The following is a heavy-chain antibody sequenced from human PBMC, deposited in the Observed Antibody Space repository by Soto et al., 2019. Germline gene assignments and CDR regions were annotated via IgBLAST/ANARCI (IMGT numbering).Heavy chain of an antibody. CDR3: ARDRGGSGSPNDAFDI. J-gene: IGHJ3*02. CDR1: GFTVSSNY. V-gene: IGHV3-53*04. CDR2: IYSGGST. D-gene: IGHD3-10*01. Sequence: GGSLRLSCAASGFTVSSNYMSWVRQAPGKGLEWVSVIYSGGSTYYADSVKGRFTISRHNSKNTLYLQMNSLRAEDTAVYYCARDRGGSGSPNDAFDIWGQGTMVTVSS.